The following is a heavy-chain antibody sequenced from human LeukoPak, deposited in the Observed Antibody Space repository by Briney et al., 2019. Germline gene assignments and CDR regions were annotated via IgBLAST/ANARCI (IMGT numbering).Heavy chain of an antibody. CDR1: GYTFTSYY. D-gene: IGHD1-14*01. J-gene: IGHJ6*02. CDR2: INPSGGST. CDR3: ASALPEADRPLGIDYYYYYYGMDV. Sequence: ASVKVSCKASGYTFTSYYMHWVRQAPGQGLEWMGIINPSGGSTSYAQKFQGRVTMTRDTSTSTVYMELSSLRSEDTAVYYCASALPEADRPLGIDYYYYYYGMDVWDQGTTVTVSS. V-gene: IGHV1-46*01.